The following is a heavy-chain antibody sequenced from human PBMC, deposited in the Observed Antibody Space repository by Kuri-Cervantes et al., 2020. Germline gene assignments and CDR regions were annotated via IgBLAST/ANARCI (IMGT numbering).Heavy chain of an antibody. CDR3: ASWWLVRRYFDY. J-gene: IGHJ4*02. Sequence: SETLSLTCTVSGGSVNNNIYNWAWIRQSPGKGLEWIASVYYTASNYYSPALRSRVNTSVDTYKNQFSLRLSSVTAANAAVYYCASWWLVRRYFDYWGQGTLVTVSS. V-gene: IGHV4-39*07. D-gene: IGHD6-19*01. CDR2: VYYTASN. CDR1: GGSVNNNIYN.